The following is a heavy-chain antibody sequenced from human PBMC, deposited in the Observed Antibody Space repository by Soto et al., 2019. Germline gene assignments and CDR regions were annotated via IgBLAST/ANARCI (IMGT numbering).Heavy chain of an antibody. Sequence: HPVGSLRLSCAASGFTFSSYAMHWVRQAPGKGLEWVTFISYDGRNTYYADSVQGRFAVSRDNSKNTLFLQMNSLRPDDTAVYYCARDGGYYQIFDYWGQGTLVTVSS. V-gene: IGHV3-30*16. CDR2: ISYDGRNT. CDR1: GFTFSSYA. J-gene: IGHJ4*02. D-gene: IGHD1-26*01. CDR3: ARDGGYYQIFDY.